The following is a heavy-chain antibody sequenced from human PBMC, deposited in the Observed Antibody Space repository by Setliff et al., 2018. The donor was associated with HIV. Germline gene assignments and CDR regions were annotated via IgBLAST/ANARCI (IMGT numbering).Heavy chain of an antibody. CDR3: ARDGCDGNRCYLYNWFDP. J-gene: IGHJ5*02. D-gene: IGHD2-15*01. CDR2: INAGNGNT. V-gene: IGHV1-3*01. CDR1: GYTFTSHS. Sequence: ASVKVSCKASGYTFTSHSIHWVRQAPGQGLEWMGWINAGNGNTKYSPKFQGKITITRDTSASTAFMELSSLTSEDTAVYFCARDGCDGNRCYLYNWFDPWGQGTLVTV.